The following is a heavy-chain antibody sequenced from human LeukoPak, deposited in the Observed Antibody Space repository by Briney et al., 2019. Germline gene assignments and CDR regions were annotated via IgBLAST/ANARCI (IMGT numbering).Heavy chain of an antibody. CDR1: GFTFSNYA. D-gene: IGHD2-15*01. Sequence: GGSLRLSCAASGFTFSNYAMTCVRQAPGKGLEWCSAVSHSGSNTYYADSVKGRFTVSRDNSKNTLYLQMNSLRAEDTAVYFCAKVPGAYCSGGTCYLDYWGQGTLVTVSS. J-gene: IGHJ4*02. CDR2: VSHSGSNT. CDR3: AKVPGAYCSGGTCYLDY. V-gene: IGHV3-23*01.